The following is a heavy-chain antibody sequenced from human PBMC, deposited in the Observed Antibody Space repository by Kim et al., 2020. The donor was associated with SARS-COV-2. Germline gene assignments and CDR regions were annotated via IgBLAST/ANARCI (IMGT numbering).Heavy chain of an antibody. CDR1: GYTFTSYA. Sequence: ASVKVSCKASGYTFTSYAMNWVRQAPGQGLEWMGWINTNTGNPTYAQGFTGRFVFSLDTSVSTAYLQISSLKAEDTAVYYCARDLGSGWYGGSMAFDIWGQGTMVTVSS. CDR2: INTNTGNP. J-gene: IGHJ3*02. CDR3: ARDLGSGWYGGSMAFDI. V-gene: IGHV7-4-1*02. D-gene: IGHD6-19*01.